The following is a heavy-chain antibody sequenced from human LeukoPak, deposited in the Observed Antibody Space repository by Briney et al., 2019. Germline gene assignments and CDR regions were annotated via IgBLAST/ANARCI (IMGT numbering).Heavy chain of an antibody. Sequence: GGSLRLSCAASGFTFSSYAMSWVRQAPGKGLEWVSAISGSGGSTYYADSVKGRFTFSRDNSKNTLYLQMNSLRAEHTAVYYCAKVGGRGFDWLLYFDYWGQGTLVTVSS. CDR2: ISGSGGST. CDR3: AKVGGRGFDWLLYFDY. J-gene: IGHJ4*02. D-gene: IGHD3-9*01. V-gene: IGHV3-23*01. CDR1: GFTFSSYA.